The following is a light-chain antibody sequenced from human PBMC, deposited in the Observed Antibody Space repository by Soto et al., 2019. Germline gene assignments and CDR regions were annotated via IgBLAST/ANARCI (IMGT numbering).Light chain of an antibody. Sequence: MTQSPATLSVSPGERATLSCRASQSVSSNLAWYQQKPGKAPKLLIYDASNLETGVPSRFSGSGSGTDFTFTISSLQSEDIATYYCQQCDNLPLTFGGGTKVEIK. CDR3: QQCDNLPLT. V-gene: IGKV1-33*01. J-gene: IGKJ4*01. CDR1: QSVSSN. CDR2: DAS.